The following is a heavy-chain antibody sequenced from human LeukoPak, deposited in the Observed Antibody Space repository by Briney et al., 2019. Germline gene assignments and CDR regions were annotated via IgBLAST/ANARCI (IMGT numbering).Heavy chain of an antibody. J-gene: IGHJ5*01. CDR3: ARGRLTIFGVVSTTSGRFDS. CDR1: GGSFSNYY. Sequence: PSETLSLTCGVDGGSFSNYYWSWIRQSPGRGLEWIGEVNDRGDTDYNPPLKSRVTISLDTSKNEFYLRLSSVTAADTSVYYCARGRLTIFGVVSTTSGRFDSWGQGTLVTVSS. D-gene: IGHD3-3*01. V-gene: IGHV4-34*01. CDR2: VNDRGDT.